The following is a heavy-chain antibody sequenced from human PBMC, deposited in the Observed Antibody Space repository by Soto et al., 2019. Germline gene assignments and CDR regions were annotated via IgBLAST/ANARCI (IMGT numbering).Heavy chain of an antibody. Sequence: EVLLVESGGGLVQPGGSLTLSCAASRFTIGNYWMNWVRQAPGKGLEWVANIRGDGGAKYYVGSVEGRFTISRDNTKTSLDLQMNRLRVEDTADYYCAAGFPPAFWGQGTLVTVSS. CDR3: AAGFPPAF. V-gene: IGHV3-7*01. D-gene: IGHD3-10*01. CDR2: IRGDGGAK. J-gene: IGHJ4*02. CDR1: RFTIGNYW.